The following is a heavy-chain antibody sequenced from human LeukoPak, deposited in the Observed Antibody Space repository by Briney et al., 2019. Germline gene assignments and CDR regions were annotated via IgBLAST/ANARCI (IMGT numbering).Heavy chain of an antibody. V-gene: IGHV4-34*01. CDR1: GGSCSGYY. CDR2: INHSGST. Sequence: SETLSLTCAVYGGSCSGYYWSWIRQPPGKGLEWIGEINHSGSTNYNPSLRSRVTISVDTSKNQFSLKLSSVTAADTAVYYCARGPHSSSWFYFDYWGQGTLVTVSS. D-gene: IGHD6-13*01. J-gene: IGHJ4*02. CDR3: ARGPHSSSWFYFDY.